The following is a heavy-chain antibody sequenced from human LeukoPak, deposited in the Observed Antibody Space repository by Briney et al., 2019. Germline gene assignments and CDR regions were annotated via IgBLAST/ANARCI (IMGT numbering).Heavy chain of an antibody. CDR2: ISYDGSNK. Sequence: GRSLRLSCAASGFTFSSYGMHWVRQAPGKGLEWVAVISYDGSNKYYADSVKGRFTISRDNSKNTLYLQMNSLRAEDTAVYYCAKDARAWFGELLTDLDAFDIWGQGTMVTVSS. D-gene: IGHD3-10*01. V-gene: IGHV3-30*18. J-gene: IGHJ3*02. CDR3: AKDARAWFGELLTDLDAFDI. CDR1: GFTFSSYG.